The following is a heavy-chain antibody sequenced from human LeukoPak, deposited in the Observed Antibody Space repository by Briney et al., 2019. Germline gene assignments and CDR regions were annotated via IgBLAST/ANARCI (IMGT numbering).Heavy chain of an antibody. CDR3: ARDGSIAAYYFDY. V-gene: IGHV4-39*02. D-gene: IGHD6-6*01. Sequence: SETLSLTCTVSGGSISSSGYYWGWIRQPPGKGLEWIGTIYYSGSTYYNPSLKSRVTISVDTSKSQFSLRLSSVTAADTAVYYCARDGSIAAYYFDYWGQGTLVTVSS. CDR2: IYYSGST. J-gene: IGHJ4*02. CDR1: GGSISSSGYY.